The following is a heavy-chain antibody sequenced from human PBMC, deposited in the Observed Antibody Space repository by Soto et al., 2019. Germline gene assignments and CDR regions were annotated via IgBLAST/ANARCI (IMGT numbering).Heavy chain of an antibody. CDR2: ILFDGSDK. CDR1: GFAFSTYS. J-gene: IGHJ4*02. CDR3: VKDKPTLDE. Sequence: PGGSLRLSCAASGFAFSTYSMHWVRQAPGKGLEWVALILFDGSDKYYADSVRGRFTIPRDNFKNTQYLQMNCLRAKDTAVCYCVKDKPTLDEWGQGTLVTVSS. V-gene: IGHV3-33*06.